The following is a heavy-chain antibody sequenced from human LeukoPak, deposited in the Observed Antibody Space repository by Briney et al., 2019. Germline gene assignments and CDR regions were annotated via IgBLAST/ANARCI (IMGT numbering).Heavy chain of an antibody. CDR3: ARSLLGSFDY. V-gene: IGHV3-7*04. CDR2: IKQDGSEI. D-gene: IGHD7-27*01. J-gene: IGHJ4*02. Sequence: GGSLKLSCAASGFTFSSYWMSWVRQAPGKGLEWVANIKQDGSEIYYVDSVKGRFTISRDNAKNSLYLQMSSLRAEDTAVYYCARSLLGSFDYWGQGTLVTVSS. CDR1: GFTFSSYW.